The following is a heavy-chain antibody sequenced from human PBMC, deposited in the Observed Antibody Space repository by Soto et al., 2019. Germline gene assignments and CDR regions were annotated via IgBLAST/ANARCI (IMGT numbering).Heavy chain of an antibody. J-gene: IGHJ6*02. CDR3: ARGGVYSSSPGIYYYGMDV. CDR2: MQPSSGRT. CDR1: GYSFTGLD. Sequence: ASVKVSCKASGYSFTGLDINWVRQTTGQGLEWMGWMQPSSGRTGYAQKFQGRVTMTRDTSINTAYMELSSLRSEDTAVYYCARGGVYSSSPGIYYYGMDVWGQGTTVTVSS. V-gene: IGHV1-8*01. D-gene: IGHD6-6*01.